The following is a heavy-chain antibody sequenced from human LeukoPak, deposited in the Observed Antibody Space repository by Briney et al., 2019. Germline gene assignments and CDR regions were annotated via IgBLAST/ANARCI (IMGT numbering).Heavy chain of an antibody. Sequence: GGSLRLSCAASGFTFSSHGMQWVRQAPGKGLEWVALIWYDGSKTNYVDSVMGRFTISRDSSKNTLYLQMDNLRAEDTAVYFCAKDLSYGSLWFDPWGQGILVTVSS. D-gene: IGHD3-10*01. J-gene: IGHJ5*02. CDR1: GFTFSSHG. V-gene: IGHV3-33*06. CDR3: AKDLSYGSLWFDP. CDR2: IWYDGSKT.